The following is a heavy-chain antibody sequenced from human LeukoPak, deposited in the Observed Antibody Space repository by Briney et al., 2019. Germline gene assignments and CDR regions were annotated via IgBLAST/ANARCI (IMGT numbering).Heavy chain of an antibody. CDR2: ISYDGSNK. J-gene: IGHJ4*02. V-gene: IGHV3-30*03. Sequence: GGSLRLSCAASAFTFSTHGMYWVRQAPGKGLEWVAVISYDGSNKYYADSVKGRFTISRDNSKNTLYLQMNSLRAEDTAVYYCARHKIDYPFDYWGQGTLVTVSS. CDR1: AFTFSTHG. CDR3: ARHKIDYPFDY. D-gene: IGHD4-11*01.